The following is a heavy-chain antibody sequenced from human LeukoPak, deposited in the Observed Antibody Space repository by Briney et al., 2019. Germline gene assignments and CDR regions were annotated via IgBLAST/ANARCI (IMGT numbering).Heavy chain of an antibody. D-gene: IGHD3-10*01. J-gene: IGHJ6*03. V-gene: IGHV4-30-2*02. CDR1: GGSINIGGYY. CDR3: AEGRGYYYYYMDV. CDR2: IYHSGST. Sequence: SETLSLTCTVSGGSINIGGYYWSWIRQPPGKGLELIGYIYHSGSTYYNPSLKSRVTISVDRSQNQFSLRLSSVTAADTAVYYCAEGRGYYYYYMDVWGKGTTVTVSS.